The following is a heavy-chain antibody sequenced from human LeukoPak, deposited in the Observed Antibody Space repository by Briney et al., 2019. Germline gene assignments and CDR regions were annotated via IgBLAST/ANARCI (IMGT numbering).Heavy chain of an antibody. Sequence: ASVKVSCKASGYTFTSYGISWVRQAPGQGLEWMGWISAYNGNTNYAQKLQGRVTMTRNTSISTAYMELSSLRSEDTAVYYCARVRSGAYARYSGRGGMDVWGQGTTVTVSS. CDR1: GYTFTSYG. V-gene: IGHV1-18*01. D-gene: IGHD1-26*01. CDR3: ARVRSGAYARYSGRGGMDV. CDR2: ISAYNGNT. J-gene: IGHJ6*02.